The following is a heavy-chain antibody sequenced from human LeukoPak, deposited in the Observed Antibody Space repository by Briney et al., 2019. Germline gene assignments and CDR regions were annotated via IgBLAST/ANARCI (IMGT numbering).Heavy chain of an antibody. CDR3: ARGIFYLIEY. CDR2: IFHSGST. Sequence: SETLSLTCAVSGYSISSGDYWGWIRQSPGKGLEWIGNIFHSGSTYHNPSLKSRVTISVDTSKNEFSLKLSSVTAADTAVYYCARGIFYLIEYWGQGTLVTVSS. D-gene: IGHD3-3*01. CDR1: GYSISSGDY. V-gene: IGHV4-38-2*01. J-gene: IGHJ4*02.